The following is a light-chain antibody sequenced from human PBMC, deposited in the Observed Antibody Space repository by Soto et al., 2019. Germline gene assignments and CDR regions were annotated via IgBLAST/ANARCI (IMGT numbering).Light chain of an antibody. Sequence: QSALTQPRSVSGSPGQSVTISCTGTSSDVGVYNYVSWYQQHPGKAPQLVIYDVIKRPSGVPYRFSGSKSGNTASLTISGLQAEDEADYYWCSYAGASLLVFGGRTKLTVL. CDR1: SSDVGVYNY. V-gene: IGLV2-11*01. J-gene: IGLJ3*02. CDR2: DVI. CDR3: CSYAGASLLV.